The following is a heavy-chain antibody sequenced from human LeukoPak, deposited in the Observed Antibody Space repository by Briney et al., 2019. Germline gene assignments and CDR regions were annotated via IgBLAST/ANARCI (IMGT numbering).Heavy chain of an antibody. CDR2: IRYNGNDQ. V-gene: IGHV3-30*02. CDR1: GFTFSTYG. D-gene: IGHD3-10*01. CDR3: AKDVMHYGSGRPYDMDV. J-gene: IGHJ6*03. Sequence: GGSLRLSCAASGFTFSTYGMQWVRQAPGKGLEWVAFIRYNGNDQYYADSVKGRFTISRDNSNNMVPLQMNSLRADDTAVYYCAKDVMHYGSGRPYDMDVWGKGTTVIISS.